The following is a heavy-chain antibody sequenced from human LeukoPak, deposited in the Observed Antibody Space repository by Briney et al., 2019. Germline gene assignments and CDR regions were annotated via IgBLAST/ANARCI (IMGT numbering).Heavy chain of an antibody. J-gene: IGHJ4*02. Sequence: ASVKVSCKASGYTFTGYYKHWVRQAPGQGLEWMGWINPNSGGTNYAQKFQGRVTMTRDTSISTAYMELSRLRSDDTAVYYCARLVRFGELLNYFDYWGQRTLVTVSS. CDR3: ARLVRFGELLNYFDY. D-gene: IGHD3-10*01. CDR1: GYTFTGYY. V-gene: IGHV1-2*02. CDR2: INPNSGGT.